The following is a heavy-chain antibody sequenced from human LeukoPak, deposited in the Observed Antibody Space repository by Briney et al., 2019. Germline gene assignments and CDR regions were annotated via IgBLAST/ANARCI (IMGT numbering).Heavy chain of an antibody. CDR1: GYTLTSYG. V-gene: IGHV1-18*01. Sequence: ASVTVSCKASGYTLTSYGINWMRQAPGQGLEWMGWISTQSGNTNYAQKVQDRLTLTTDRSTNTAYMELRSLRADDTAVYYCARGAYGDKWGQGTLVTVSS. CDR3: ARGAYGDK. CDR2: ISTQSGNT. D-gene: IGHD4-17*01. J-gene: IGHJ4*02.